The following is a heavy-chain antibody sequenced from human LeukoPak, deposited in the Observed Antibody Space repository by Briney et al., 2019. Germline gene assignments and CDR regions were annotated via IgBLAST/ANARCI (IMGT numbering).Heavy chain of an antibody. J-gene: IGHJ4*02. V-gene: IGHV4-59*08. CDR1: GVPIRTYY. Sequence: SETLSLICSVSGVPIRTYYWTWFRQPPGKGLEWIGYIYHTGSTNYNPSLKSRVTLSIDTPRSQFSLRLTSVTAADTAVYYCANYDGAPRSWGQGTLVTVCS. D-gene: IGHD3-16*01. CDR2: IYHTGST. CDR3: ANYDGAPRS.